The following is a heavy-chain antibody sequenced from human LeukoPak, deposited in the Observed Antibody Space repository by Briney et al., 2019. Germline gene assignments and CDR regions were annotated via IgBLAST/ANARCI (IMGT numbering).Heavy chain of an antibody. J-gene: IGHJ5*01. CDR2: INSYSGAT. Sequence: ASVKVSCKTSGYTFTANYIHWVRQAPGQGLEWVGWINSYSGATKYAQTSQGRVTMTRDTSIRTTYMELDRLTLDDTAVYYCARGSGTSWFDYWGQGTLVTVSS. D-gene: IGHD2-2*01. CDR1: GYTFTANY. CDR3: ARGSGTSWFDY. V-gene: IGHV1-2*02.